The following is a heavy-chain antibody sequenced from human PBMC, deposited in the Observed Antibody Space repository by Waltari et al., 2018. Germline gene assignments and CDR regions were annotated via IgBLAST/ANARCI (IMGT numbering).Heavy chain of an antibody. V-gene: IGHV3-48*03. CDR2: INNGGTTI. D-gene: IGHD3-10*01. J-gene: IGHJ4*02. CDR3: ARGRGVRTQIDF. CDR1: GFTISTYE. Sequence: EVQVVESGGGLVQPGGSLSLSCAASGFTISTYEVNWVRQAQGKGLEWISYINNGGTTIYYADSVRGRFTISRDNAKNSVYLQMNSLRAEDTAVYYCARGRGVRTQIDFWGQGTLVTVSS.